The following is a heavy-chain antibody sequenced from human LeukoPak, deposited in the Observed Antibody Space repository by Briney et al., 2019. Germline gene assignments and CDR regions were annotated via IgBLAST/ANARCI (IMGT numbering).Heavy chain of an antibody. V-gene: IGHV3-23*01. CDR3: AKDEVVVPAAKSFFDY. D-gene: IGHD2-2*01. CDR1: GFTFSSYA. Sequence: GGSLRLSCAASGFTFSSYAMSWVRQAPGKGLEWVSAISGSGGSTYYADSVKGRFTISRDNSKNTLYLQMNSLRAEDTAVYYCAKDEVVVPAAKSFFDYWGQGTLVTVSS. J-gene: IGHJ4*02. CDR2: ISGSGGST.